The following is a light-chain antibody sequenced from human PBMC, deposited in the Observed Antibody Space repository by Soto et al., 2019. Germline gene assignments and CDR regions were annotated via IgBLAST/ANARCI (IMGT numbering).Light chain of an antibody. Sequence: TLSLSPGERATLSCRASQSVSSYLAWYQQKPGQAPRLLIYDASNRATGIPARFSGSGSGTDFTLTISSLEPEDFAFYYCQQRSNWPPYTFGQGTKLEIK. CDR3: QQRSNWPPYT. V-gene: IGKV3-11*01. CDR2: DAS. CDR1: QSVSSY. J-gene: IGKJ2*01.